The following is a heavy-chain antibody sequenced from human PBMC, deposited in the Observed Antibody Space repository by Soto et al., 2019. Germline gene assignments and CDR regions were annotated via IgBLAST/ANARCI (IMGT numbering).Heavy chain of an antibody. D-gene: IGHD6-13*01. V-gene: IGHV3-7*04. CDR3: ARRGSSWHYYYYGMDV. CDR1: GFTLSSYW. CDR2: IKQDGSEK. J-gene: IGHJ6*02. Sequence: EVQLVESGGGLVQPGGSLRLSCAASGFTLSSYWMSWVRQAPGKGLEWVANIKQDGSEKYYVDSVKGRFTISRDNAKNTLYLQMNSLRAEDTAVYYCARRGSSWHYYYYGMDVWGQGTTVTVSS.